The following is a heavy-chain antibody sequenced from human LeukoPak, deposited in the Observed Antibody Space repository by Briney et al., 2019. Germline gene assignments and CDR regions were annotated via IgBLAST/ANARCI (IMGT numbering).Heavy chain of an antibody. V-gene: IGHV1-2*02. J-gene: IGHJ4*02. D-gene: IGHD3-10*01. CDR3: AXXXSQRSLLLWFGELPFH. Sequence: ASVKVSCKASGYTFTGYYMHWVRQAPGQGLEWMGWINPNSGGTNYAQKFQGRVTMTRDTSISTAYMELSKLRSGDTAVYYCAXXXSQRSLLLWFGELPFHWGQGTLVTVSS. CDR2: INPNSGGT. CDR1: GYTFTGYY.